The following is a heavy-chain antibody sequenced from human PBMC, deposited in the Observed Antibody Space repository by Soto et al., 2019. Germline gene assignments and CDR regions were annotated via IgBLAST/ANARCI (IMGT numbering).Heavy chain of an antibody. CDR2: INHSGST. D-gene: IGHD6-19*01. J-gene: IGHJ4*02. V-gene: IGHV4-34*01. Sequence: SETLSLTCAVYGGSFSGYYWSWIRQPPGKGLEWIGEINHSGSTNYNPSLKSRVTISVDTSKNQFSLKLSSVTAADTAVYYCARRRQWLVHHFDYWGQGTLVTVSS. CDR3: ARRRQWLVHHFDY. CDR1: GGSFSGYY.